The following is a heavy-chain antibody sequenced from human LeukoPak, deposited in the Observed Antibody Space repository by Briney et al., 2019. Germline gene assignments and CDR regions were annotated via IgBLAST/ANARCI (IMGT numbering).Heavy chain of an antibody. Sequence: PGGSLRLSCTASGFTFGDYAMSWVRQAPGKGLEWVGFIRSKAYGGTTEYAASVKGRFTISRDDSKSIAYLQMNSLKTEDTAVYYCIRVDGIAAAGTLGSLFDPWGQGTLVTVSS. CDR2: IRSKAYGGTT. D-gene: IGHD6-13*01. J-gene: IGHJ5*02. CDR3: IRVDGIAAAGTLGSLFDP. V-gene: IGHV3-49*04. CDR1: GFTFGDYA.